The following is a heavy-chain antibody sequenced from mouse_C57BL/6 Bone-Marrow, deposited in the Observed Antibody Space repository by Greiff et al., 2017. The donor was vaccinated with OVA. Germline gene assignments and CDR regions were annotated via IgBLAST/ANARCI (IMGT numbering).Heavy chain of an antibody. Sequence: VQLVESGAELARPGASVKMSCKASGYTFTSYTIHWVKQRPGQGLEWIGYIDPTNDYTNYNQKFKGKATLTADKSYSTSYMQLSSLTSEDSAVYYCTRGYYFGYWGQGTTLTVSS. CDR2: IDPTNDYT. CDR1: GYTFTSYT. J-gene: IGHJ2*01. CDR3: TRGYYFGY. V-gene: IGHV1-4*01.